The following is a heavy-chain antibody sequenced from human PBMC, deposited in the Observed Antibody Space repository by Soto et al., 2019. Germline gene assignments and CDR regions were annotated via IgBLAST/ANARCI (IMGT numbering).Heavy chain of an antibody. CDR1: GFSLSTSGMR. Sequence: SGPTLVNPTQTLTLTCTFSGFSLSTSGMRVSWIRQPPGKALEWLARIDWDDDKFYSTSLKTRLTISKDTSKNQVVLTMTNMDPVDTATYYCARDPLGYYGMDVWGQGTTVTVS. D-gene: IGHD3-16*01. CDR3: ARDPLGYYGMDV. V-gene: IGHV2-70*04. CDR2: IDWDDDK. J-gene: IGHJ6*02.